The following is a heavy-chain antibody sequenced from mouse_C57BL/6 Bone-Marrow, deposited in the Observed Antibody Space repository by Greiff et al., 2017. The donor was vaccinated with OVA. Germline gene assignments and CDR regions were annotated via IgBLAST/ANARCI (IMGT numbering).Heavy chain of an antibody. J-gene: IGHJ2*01. CDR3: AREGPSIYYGNYNYFDY. D-gene: IGHD2-1*01. CDR2: ISYDGSN. V-gene: IGHV3-6*01. Sequence: EVKLMESGPGLVKPSQSLSLTCSVTGYSITSGYYWNWLRQFPGNKLEWMGYISYDGSNNYNPSLKNRISITRDTSKNQFFLKLNSVTTEDTATYYCAREGPSIYYGNYNYFDYWGQGTTLTVSS. CDR1: GYSITSGYY.